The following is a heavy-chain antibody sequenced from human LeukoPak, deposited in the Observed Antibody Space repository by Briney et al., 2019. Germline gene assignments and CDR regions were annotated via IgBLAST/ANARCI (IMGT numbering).Heavy chain of an antibody. Sequence: GGSLRLSCVASGFTFSSYWMHWVRQAPGKGLVWVSRINNDDSRTGYADSVKGRFTISRDNAKNTLFLQMSSLRAEDTAVYYCAREFRKSIGWYFDLWGRGTLVTVSS. D-gene: IGHD2-21*01. V-gene: IGHV3-74*01. CDR3: AREFRKSIGWYFDL. CDR2: INNDDSRT. CDR1: GFTFSSYW. J-gene: IGHJ2*01.